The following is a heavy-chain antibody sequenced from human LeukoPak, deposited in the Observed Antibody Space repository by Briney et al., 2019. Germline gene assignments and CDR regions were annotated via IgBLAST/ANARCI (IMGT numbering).Heavy chain of an antibody. CDR2: IGSAGDT. CDR3: ARGNILTGYCY. CDR1: GFTFSSYD. V-gene: IGHV3-13*01. J-gene: IGHJ4*02. Sequence: PGGSLRLSCVASGFTFSSYDMHWVRQATGEGLEWVSAIGSAGDTYYSGSVKGRFTISRENAKNSLSLQMNSLRAGDTAVYYCARGNILTGYCYWGQGTLVTVSS. D-gene: IGHD3-9*01.